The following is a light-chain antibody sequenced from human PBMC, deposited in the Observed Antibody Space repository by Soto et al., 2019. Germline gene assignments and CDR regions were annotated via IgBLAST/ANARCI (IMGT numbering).Light chain of an antibody. CDR1: SSDVGSYNL. CDR3: CSYAGSSTFEV. J-gene: IGLJ2*01. Sequence: QSVLTQPASVSGSPGQSITISCTGTSSDVGSYNLVSWYQQHPGKAPKLMIYEGSKRPSGVSNRFSGSKSGNTASLTISGIQAEGGADYYCCSYAGSSTFEVFGGGTKLTVL. V-gene: IGLV2-23*03. CDR2: EGS.